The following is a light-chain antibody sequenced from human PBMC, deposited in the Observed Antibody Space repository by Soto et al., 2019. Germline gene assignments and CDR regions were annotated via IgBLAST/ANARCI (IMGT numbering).Light chain of an antibody. CDR3: QQTYTFGFT. V-gene: IGKV1-39*01. Sequence: DIQMTQSPSSLSASVGDRVTITCRASQIISTYLNWYQQRAGLAPRLLIYAASSLQSGVPPRFSGSGSGTDFTLTISSLQPEDFATYYCQQTYTFGFTFGPGTTVDFK. J-gene: IGKJ3*01. CDR2: AAS. CDR1: QIISTY.